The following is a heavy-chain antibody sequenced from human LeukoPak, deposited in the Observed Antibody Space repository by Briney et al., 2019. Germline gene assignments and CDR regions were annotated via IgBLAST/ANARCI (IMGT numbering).Heavy chain of an antibody. Sequence: GGSLRLSYAASGITFSIYTISWVRQAPGKGLEWVSAIVGSGRNTYYADSVKGRFTISRDNSKNTLYLQMNSLRAEDTAVYHCAKEGGYDGVDWWGQGTLVTVSS. CDR2: IVGSGRNT. CDR1: GITFSIYT. CDR3: AKEGGYDGVDW. J-gene: IGHJ4*02. V-gene: IGHV3-23*01. D-gene: IGHD5-12*01.